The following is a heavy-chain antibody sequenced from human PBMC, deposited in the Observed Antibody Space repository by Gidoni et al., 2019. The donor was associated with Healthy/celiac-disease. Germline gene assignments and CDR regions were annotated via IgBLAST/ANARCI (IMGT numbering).Heavy chain of an antibody. D-gene: IGHD6-19*01. CDR1: GFTFISYG. CDR2: ISYDGSNK. V-gene: IGHV3-30*18. CDR3: AKDRVRGIAVYYFDY. J-gene: IGHJ4*02. Sequence: QVQLVESGGGVVQPGRSLRLSCAASGFTFISYGMHWVRQAPGKGLEWVAVISYDGSNKYYADSVKGRFTISRDNSKNTLYLQMNSLRAEDTAVYYCAKDRVRGIAVYYFDYWGQGTLVTVSS.